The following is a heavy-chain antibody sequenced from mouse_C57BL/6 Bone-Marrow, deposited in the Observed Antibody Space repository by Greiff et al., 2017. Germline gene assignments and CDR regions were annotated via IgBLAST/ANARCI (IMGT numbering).Heavy chain of an antibody. CDR3: ARRGITTVVAPFDY. D-gene: IGHD1-1*01. CDR1: GYTFTGYW. J-gene: IGHJ2*01. V-gene: IGHV1-9*01. CDR2: ILPGSGGT. Sequence: QVQLQQSGAELMKPGASVKLSCKATGYTFTGYWIEWVKQRPGHGLEWIGEILPGSGGTNYNEKFKGKATFTADTSSNTAYMQLSSLTTEDSAIYYCARRGITTVVAPFDYWGQGTTLAVSS.